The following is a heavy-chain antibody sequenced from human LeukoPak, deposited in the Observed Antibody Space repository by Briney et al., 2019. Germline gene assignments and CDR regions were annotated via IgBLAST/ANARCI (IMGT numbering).Heavy chain of an antibody. Sequence: PSETLTLTCTVSGGSIDSRSYYRDWIRQPPGKGLEWIGSIYSSGSTYYNPSLKSRVTISVDTSKNQFSLRLSSVTAADTAVYYCARLHSTHSSNSWGQGTLVTVSS. J-gene: IGHJ4*02. CDR1: GGSIDSRSYY. D-gene: IGHD6-13*01. CDR2: IYSSGST. V-gene: IGHV4-39*01. CDR3: ARLHSTHSSNS.